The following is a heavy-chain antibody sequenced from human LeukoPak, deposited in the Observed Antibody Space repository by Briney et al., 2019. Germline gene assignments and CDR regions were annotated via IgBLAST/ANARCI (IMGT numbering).Heavy chain of an antibody. Sequence: KPSETLSLTCAVYGGSLSGYYWNWIRQPPGKGLEWIGEITHGGSTNYNPSLKSRVTISVDTSKNLFSLKITSVTAADTAVYYCARDGRITMLRGDHFDYWGQGTLVTVSS. D-gene: IGHD3-10*01. J-gene: IGHJ4*02. CDR3: ARDGRITMLRGDHFDY. CDR2: ITHGGST. V-gene: IGHV4-34*01. CDR1: GGSLSGYY.